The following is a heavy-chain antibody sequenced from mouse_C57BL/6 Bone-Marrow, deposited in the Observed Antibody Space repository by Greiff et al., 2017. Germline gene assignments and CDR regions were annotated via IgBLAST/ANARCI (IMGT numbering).Heavy chain of an antibody. J-gene: IGHJ3*01. CDR3: ARLWDGAWFAY. CDR2: ISNGGGST. Sequence: EVQLVEPGGGLVQPGGSLKLSCAASGFTFSDYYMYWVRQTPEKRLEWVAYISNGGGSTYYPDNVKGRFTITIDNAKNPLYLQMSRLKSEDTAMYYCARLWDGAWFAYWGQGTLVTVSA. CDR1: GFTFSDYY. V-gene: IGHV5-12*01. D-gene: IGHD4-1*01.